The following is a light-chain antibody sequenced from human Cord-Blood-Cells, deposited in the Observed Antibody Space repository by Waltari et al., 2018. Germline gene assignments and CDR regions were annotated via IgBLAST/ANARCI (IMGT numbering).Light chain of an antibody. J-gene: IGKJ2*01. CDR1: QSVSSN. CDR3: QQYNNWSPYT. Sequence: EIVITPSPATLSVSPGERPTLSRRAIQSVSSNLAWFQQKPGQAPKLLISGASTRATGIPARFSCSGSGTEFTITISSLQSEDFAVYYCQQYNNWSPYTFGQGTKLEIK. CDR2: GAS. V-gene: IGKV3-15*01.